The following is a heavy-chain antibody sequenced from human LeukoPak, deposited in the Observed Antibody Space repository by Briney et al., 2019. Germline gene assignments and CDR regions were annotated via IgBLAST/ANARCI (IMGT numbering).Heavy chain of an antibody. Sequence: GESLKISCKASGYRFTVYWIGWVRQMPGKGLEWMGIIYPGDSDITYSPSFQGQVTISADKSISTAYLQWSSLKASDTAMYYCGRLSSYDGSGYYGFDSWGQGTLVTVSS. CDR1: GYRFTVYW. D-gene: IGHD3-22*01. V-gene: IGHV5-51*01. CDR3: GRLSSYDGSGYYGFDS. CDR2: IYPGDSDI. J-gene: IGHJ4*02.